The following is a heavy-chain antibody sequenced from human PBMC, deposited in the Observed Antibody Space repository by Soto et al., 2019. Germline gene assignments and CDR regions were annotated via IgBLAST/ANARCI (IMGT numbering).Heavy chain of an antibody. D-gene: IGHD5-18*01. CDR3: AVDQGWIRPGEP. Sequence: QVQVVESGGGVVQPGRSLRLSCAASGFTFSNYGMHWVRQAPGKGLEWVAVISYDGSNKYYADSVKGRFTISRDNPKNTLYLQMNSLRAEDTAVYYCAVDQGWIRPGEPWGQGTLVTVSS. CDR2: ISYDGSNK. CDR1: GFTFSNYG. V-gene: IGHV3-30*03. J-gene: IGHJ5*02.